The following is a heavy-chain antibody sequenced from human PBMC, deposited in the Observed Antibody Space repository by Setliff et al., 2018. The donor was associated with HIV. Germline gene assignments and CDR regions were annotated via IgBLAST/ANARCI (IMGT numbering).Heavy chain of an antibody. CDR3: ARDLYILTDPSPFDY. J-gene: IGHJ4*02. Sequence: GASVKVSCKASGYTFTSNGISWVRQAPGQGLEWMGWISAYNGNTKYAQKLQGRVTMTTDTSTSTAYTELRSLRSDDTAVYYCARDLYILTDPSPFDYWGQGTLVTVSS. D-gene: IGHD3-9*01. CDR1: GYTFTSNG. V-gene: IGHV1-18*01. CDR2: ISAYNGNT.